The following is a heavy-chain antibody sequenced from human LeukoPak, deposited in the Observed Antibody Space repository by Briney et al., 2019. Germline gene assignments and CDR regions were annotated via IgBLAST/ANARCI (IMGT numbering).Heavy chain of an antibody. CDR1: GGSFSGYY. Sequence: PSETLSLTCAVYGGSFSGYYWSWIRQPPGKGLEWIGEINHSGSTNYNPSLKSRVTISVDTSKNQFSLKLSSVTAADTAVYYCARGRYCSSTSCYKGSFYYYGMDVWGQGTTVTVSS. D-gene: IGHD2-2*02. V-gene: IGHV4-34*01. CDR2: INHSGST. CDR3: ARGRYCSSTSCYKGSFYYYGMDV. J-gene: IGHJ6*02.